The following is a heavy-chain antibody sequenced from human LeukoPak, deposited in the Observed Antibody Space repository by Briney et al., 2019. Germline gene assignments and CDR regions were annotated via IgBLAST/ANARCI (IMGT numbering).Heavy chain of an antibody. Sequence: GRSLRLSCAASGFTFSSYAMSWVRQAPGKGLEWVSAISGSGGSTYYADSVKGRFTISRDNSKNTLYLQMNSLRAEDTAVYYCAKDPRKYYYDSSGYSDYWGQGTLVTVSS. V-gene: IGHV3-23*01. J-gene: IGHJ4*02. CDR3: AKDPRKYYYDSSGYSDY. CDR2: ISGSGGST. CDR1: GFTFSSYA. D-gene: IGHD3-22*01.